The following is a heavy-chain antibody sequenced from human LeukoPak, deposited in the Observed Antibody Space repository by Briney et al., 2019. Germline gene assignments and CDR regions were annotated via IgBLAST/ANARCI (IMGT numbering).Heavy chain of an antibody. J-gene: IGHJ4*02. CDR2: ISWNSVII. Sequence: GGSLRLSCAASGFTFSSYAMSWVRQAPGKGLEWVSGISWNSVIIGYADSVKGRFTISRDNAKNSLYLQMNSLRAEDTALYYCAKGGKNYFYYFDYWGQGTLVTVSS. V-gene: IGHV3-9*01. D-gene: IGHD3-16*01. CDR1: GFTFSSYA. CDR3: AKGGKNYFYYFDY.